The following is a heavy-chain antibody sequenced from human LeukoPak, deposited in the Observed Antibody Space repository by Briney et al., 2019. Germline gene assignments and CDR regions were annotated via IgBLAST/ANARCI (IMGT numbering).Heavy chain of an antibody. CDR1: GYTFTSYD. Sequence: SVTVSCXASGYTFTSYDINWVRQAPGQGLEWMGWMNPNSGNTVYAQKFQGRVTITRNTSISTAYMELSSLRSEDTAVYYCARQHRGYSGYDSPSDYWGQGTLVTVSS. CDR2: MNPNSGNT. V-gene: IGHV1-8*03. D-gene: IGHD5-12*01. CDR3: ARQHRGYSGYDSPSDY. J-gene: IGHJ4*02.